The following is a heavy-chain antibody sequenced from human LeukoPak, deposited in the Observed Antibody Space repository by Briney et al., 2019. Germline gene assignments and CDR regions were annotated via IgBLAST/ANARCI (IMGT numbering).Heavy chain of an antibody. Sequence: PSQTLSHTPTVSGGSICSGGDYWSWIRQHPGKGLEWIGYIYYSGSTYYNPSLKSRVIIVVDMSKNQFSLRLSSLTAADTAVYYCARVSMAARSDGTDWYFDLWGRGTLVSVSS. CDR2: IYYSGST. J-gene: IGHJ2*01. CDR1: GGSICSGGDY. CDR3: ARVSMAARSDGTDWYFDL. D-gene: IGHD6-6*01. V-gene: IGHV4-31*03.